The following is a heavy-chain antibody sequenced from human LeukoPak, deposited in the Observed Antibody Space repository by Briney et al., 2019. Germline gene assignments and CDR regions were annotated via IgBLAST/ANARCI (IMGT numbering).Heavy chain of an antibody. D-gene: IGHD3-22*01. CDR2: IYYSGST. V-gene: IGHV4-39*01. Sequence: PSETLSLTCTVSGGSISSNSYYWGWIRQPPGKGLKWIGSIYYSGSTYYNPSLKSRVTISVDTSKNQFSLKLSSVTAADTAVYYCARHLATFGYYYDSSGYALDYWGQGTLVTVSS. CDR3: ARHLATFGYYYDSSGYALDY. J-gene: IGHJ4*02. CDR1: GGSISSNSYY.